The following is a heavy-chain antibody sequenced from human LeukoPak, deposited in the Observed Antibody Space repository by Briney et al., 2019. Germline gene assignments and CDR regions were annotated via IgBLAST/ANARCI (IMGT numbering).Heavy chain of an antibody. J-gene: IGHJ4*02. CDR1: DGSISSGRFY. D-gene: IGHD3-22*01. V-gene: IGHV4-31*03. Sequence: PSETLSLTCTVSDGSISSGRFYWCWIRQHPGKGLEWLGCVSYSGDTYYNPSLKSRVTISVDTSKNQFSLKLSSLTAADTAVYYCARLYYDRSGYYYARSPGYYFDYWGQGTLVTVSS. CDR2: VSYSGDT. CDR3: ARLYYDRSGYYYARSPGYYFDY.